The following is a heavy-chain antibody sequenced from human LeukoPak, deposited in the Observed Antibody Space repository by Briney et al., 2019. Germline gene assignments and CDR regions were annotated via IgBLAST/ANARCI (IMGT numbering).Heavy chain of an antibody. Sequence: PGGSLGLSCAASGFTFSSYEMNWVRQAPGKGLEWVSYISSSGSTINYADSVKGRFTISRDDAENSLYLQMNSLRAEDTAVYYCAKEILNRIWGQGTMVTVSS. J-gene: IGHJ3*02. CDR2: ISSSGSTI. V-gene: IGHV3-48*03. D-gene: IGHD1-14*01. CDR3: AKEILNRI. CDR1: GFTFSSYE.